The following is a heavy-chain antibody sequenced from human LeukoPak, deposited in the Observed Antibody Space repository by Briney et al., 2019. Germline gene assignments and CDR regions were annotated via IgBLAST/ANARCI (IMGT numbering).Heavy chain of an antibody. J-gene: IGHJ5*02. D-gene: IGHD3-3*01. CDR2: IYSGGST. CDR1: GFTVSSNY. CDR3: ARVDDFWSGYVFDP. V-gene: IGHV3-66*01. Sequence: GGSLRLSCAASGFTVSSNYMSWVRQASGKGLEWVSVIYSGGSTYYADSVKGRFTISRDNSKNTLYLQMNSLRAEDTAVYYCARVDDFWSGYVFDPWGQGTLVTVSS.